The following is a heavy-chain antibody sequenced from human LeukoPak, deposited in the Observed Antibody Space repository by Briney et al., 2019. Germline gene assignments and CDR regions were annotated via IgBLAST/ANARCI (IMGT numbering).Heavy chain of an antibody. CDR3: AKDSTIVRGIICYGMDV. Sequence: GGSLRLSCAASGFTFSSYAMSWVRQAPGKGLEWVSVITGSGGSSYYADSVKGRFTISRDNSKNTLYLQVNSLRAEDTAVYYCAKDSTIVRGIICYGMDVWGQGTTVTVPS. J-gene: IGHJ6*02. CDR1: GFTFSSYA. CDR2: ITGSGGSS. V-gene: IGHV3-23*01. D-gene: IGHD3-10*01.